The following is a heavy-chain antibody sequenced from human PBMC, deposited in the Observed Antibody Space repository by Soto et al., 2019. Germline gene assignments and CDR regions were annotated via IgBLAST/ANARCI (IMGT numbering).Heavy chain of an antibody. CDR3: ARTTFYDIFTAYYSLFDY. V-gene: IGHV4-31*03. Sequence: PSETLSLTCTVSGGSISSGRFYWSWIRQHPGKGLEWIGHISDSGSSYYNPSLESRVTISVDTSENQFSLKLSAVTAADTAVYFCARTTFYDIFTAYYSLFDYWGQGTKLTVSS. J-gene: IGHJ4*02. D-gene: IGHD3-9*01. CDR2: ISDSGSS. CDR1: GGSISSGRFY.